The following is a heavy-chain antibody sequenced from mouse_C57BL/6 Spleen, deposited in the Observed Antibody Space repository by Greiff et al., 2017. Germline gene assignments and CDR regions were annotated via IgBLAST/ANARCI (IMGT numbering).Heavy chain of an antibody. D-gene: IGHD1-1*01. Sequence: QVQLQQPGAELVKPGASVKLSCKASGYTFTSYWMQWVKQRPGQGLEWIGEIDPSDSYTNYNQKFKGKAPLTVDTSSSTAYMQLSSLTSEDSAVYYCARGDYYGSSYVGYWGQGTTLTVSS. CDR3: ARGDYYGSSYVGY. J-gene: IGHJ2*01. CDR2: IDPSDSYT. CDR1: GYTFTSYW. V-gene: IGHV1-50*01.